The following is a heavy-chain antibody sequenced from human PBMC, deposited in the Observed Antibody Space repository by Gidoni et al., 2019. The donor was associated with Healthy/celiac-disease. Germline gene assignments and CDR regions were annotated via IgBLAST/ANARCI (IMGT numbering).Heavy chain of an antibody. Sequence: QVQLQQWGAGLLKPSETLSLTCAVYGESFRTYYWSWIRQPPGKGLEWIGEINHSGSTNYNPSLKSRVTMSVDTSKNQFSLKLSSVTAADTAVYYCARPGPNAAFDIWGQGTMVTVSS. J-gene: IGHJ3*02. CDR1: GESFRTYY. CDR2: INHSGST. V-gene: IGHV4-34*01. CDR3: ARPGPNAAFDI.